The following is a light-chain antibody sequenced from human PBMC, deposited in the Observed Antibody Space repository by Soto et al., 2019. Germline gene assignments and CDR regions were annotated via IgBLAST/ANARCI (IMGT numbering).Light chain of an antibody. CDR2: DAS. V-gene: IGKV3-20*01. CDR1: QTVRNNY. J-gene: IGKJ4*01. CDR3: QQFSSYPLT. Sequence: IVLAKTPGTLCLYQGERATVSRRASQTVRNNYLAWYQQKPGQAPRLLIYDASSRATGIPDRFSGGGSGTDFTLTVSRLESEDFALYYCQQFSSYPLTFGGGTKVDIK.